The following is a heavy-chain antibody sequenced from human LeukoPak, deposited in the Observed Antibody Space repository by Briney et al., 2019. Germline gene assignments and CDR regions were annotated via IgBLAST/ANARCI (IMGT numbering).Heavy chain of an antibody. D-gene: IGHD3-3*01. CDR2: ISYDGSNK. V-gene: IGHV3-30-3*01. CDR1: GFTFSSYA. J-gene: IGHJ6*02. CDR3: ARDSDFWSGYYTGMVIRKNYYYHYGMDV. Sequence: GGSLRLSCAASGFTFSSYAMHWVRQAPGKGLEWVAVISYDGSNKYYADSVKGRFTISRDNSKNTLYLQMNSLRAEDTAVYYCARDSDFWSGYYTGMVIRKNYYYHYGMDVWGQGTTVTVSS.